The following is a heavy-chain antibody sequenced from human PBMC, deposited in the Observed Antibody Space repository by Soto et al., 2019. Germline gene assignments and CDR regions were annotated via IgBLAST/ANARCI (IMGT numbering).Heavy chain of an antibody. V-gene: IGHV4-59*01. CDR3: AREGERSRDYYYYYMDV. Sequence: SETLSLTCTVSGGSISRDYWSWIRQPPGKGLEWIGYIYYSGSTNYNPSLKSRVTISVDTSKNQFSLKLSSVTAADTAVYYCAREGERSRDYYYYYMDVWGKGTTVTVSS. D-gene: IGHD2-21*01. CDR1: GGSISRDY. J-gene: IGHJ6*03. CDR2: IYYSGST.